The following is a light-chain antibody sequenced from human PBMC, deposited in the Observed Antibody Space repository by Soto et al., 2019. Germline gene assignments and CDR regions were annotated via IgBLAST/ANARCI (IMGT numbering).Light chain of an antibody. V-gene: IGKV1-33*01. CDR1: QDIRKS. CDR2: DVS. J-gene: IGKJ5*01. Sequence: DIQMTQSPSYLSASVGDRVTITCQASQDIRKSLNWYQQKPGEAPXXLIYDVSNLETGVPSRFSGSGSGTDFTLTIRGLQPEDLATYYCQQYDHLITFGQGTRLEIK. CDR3: QQYDHLIT.